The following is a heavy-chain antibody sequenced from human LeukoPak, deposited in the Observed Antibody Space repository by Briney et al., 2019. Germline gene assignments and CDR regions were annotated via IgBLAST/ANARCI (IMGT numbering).Heavy chain of an antibody. Sequence: GGSLRLSCAASGFTFSNYAMSWVRQAPGKGLEWVSSISGSGGSTYYADSVKGRFTISRDNSKNTLYLQMNNLRAEDTAVYYCAKAPVYIVVVPTAKDYIMDVWGQGTTVTVSS. CDR1: GFTFSNYA. CDR3: AKAPVYIVVVPTAKDYIMDV. V-gene: IGHV3-23*01. D-gene: IGHD2-2*01. J-gene: IGHJ6*02. CDR2: ISGSGGST.